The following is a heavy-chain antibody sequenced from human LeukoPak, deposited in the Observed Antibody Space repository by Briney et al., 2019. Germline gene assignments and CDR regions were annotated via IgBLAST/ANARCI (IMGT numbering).Heavy chain of an antibody. CDR1: GFTFGDYA. D-gene: IGHD2-15*01. CDR2: IRSEAYGGTT. CDR3: TRLPCSGGSCYWFDP. Sequence: GGSLRLSCTASGFTFGDYAMSWVRQAPGKGLEWVGFIRSEAYGGTTEYAASVKGRFTISRDDSKSTAYLQMNSLKTEDTAVYYCTRLPCSGGSCYWFDPWGQGTLVTVSS. V-gene: IGHV3-49*04. J-gene: IGHJ5*02.